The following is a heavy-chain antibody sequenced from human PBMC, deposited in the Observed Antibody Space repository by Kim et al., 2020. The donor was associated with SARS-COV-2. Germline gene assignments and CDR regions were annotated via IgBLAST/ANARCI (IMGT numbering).Heavy chain of an antibody. CDR3: AKDRGAGDWRVDY. V-gene: IGHV3-23*01. J-gene: IGHJ4*02. D-gene: IGHD2-21*02. Sequence: YADSVKGRLTISRDNSRNTLYLQMISLGVEDTAVYYCAKDRGAGDWRVDYWGQGTLVTVSS.